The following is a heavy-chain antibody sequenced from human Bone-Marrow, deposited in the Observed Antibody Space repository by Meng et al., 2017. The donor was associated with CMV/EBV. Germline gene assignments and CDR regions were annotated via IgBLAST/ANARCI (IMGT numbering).Heavy chain of an antibody. CDR3: ARGLYCSSTSCYRFYYHYGMAV. D-gene: IGHD2-2*01. J-gene: IGHJ6*02. Sequence: GESLKISCAASGFTFSSYAMHWVRQAPGKGLEWVAVISYDGSNKYYADSVKGRFTISRDNSKNTLYLQMNSLRAEDTAVYYCARGLYCSSTSCYRFYYHYGMAVWGQGNTVPFSS. V-gene: IGHV3-30-3*01. CDR2: ISYDGSNK. CDR1: GFTFSSYA.